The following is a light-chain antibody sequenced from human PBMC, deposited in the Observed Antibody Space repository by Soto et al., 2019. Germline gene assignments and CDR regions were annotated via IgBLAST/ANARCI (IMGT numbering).Light chain of an antibody. CDR2: AAS. CDR1: QGISNY. Sequence: DIQMTQSPSSLSASVGDRVTITCRASQGISNYLVWYQQKPGKVPKLLIYAASTLQSGIPFRFSGSGSGTDFTLNISSLKTEDLEPYYCQHYNGAPWTCGRGPQVESK. V-gene: IGKV1-27*01. CDR3: QHYNGAPWT. J-gene: IGKJ1*01.